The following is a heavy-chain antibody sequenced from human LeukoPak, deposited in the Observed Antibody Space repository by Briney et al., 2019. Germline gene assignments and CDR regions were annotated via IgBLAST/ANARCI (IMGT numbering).Heavy chain of an antibody. V-gene: IGHV3-33*01. J-gene: IGHJ5*02. D-gene: IGHD4-11*01. CDR1: GITFSSFG. CDR2: IWYDGSNE. CDR3: ARDSPVTAGPFDP. Sequence: GGSLRLSCVASGITFSSFGMHWVRQAPGKGLEWVAFIWYDGSNEYYADSVKGRFIIFRDNSKNTLYLQMNSLRGDDTAVYYCARDSPVTAGPFDPWGQGTLVTVSS.